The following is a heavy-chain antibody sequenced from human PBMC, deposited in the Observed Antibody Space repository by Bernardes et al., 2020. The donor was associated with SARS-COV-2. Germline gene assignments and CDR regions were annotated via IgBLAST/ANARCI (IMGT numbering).Heavy chain of an antibody. Sequence: GGSLRLSCAVSGFTVSSNYMSWVRQAPGKGLECVSVLYSGGNTYYADSVKGRFTISRDISKNTVYLQMNSLRGEDTAIYYCATRMPLSKRGIDYWGQGTLVTVSS. D-gene: IGHD3-10*01. V-gene: IGHV3-53*01. CDR2: LYSGGNT. J-gene: IGHJ4*02. CDR3: ATRMPLSKRGIDY. CDR1: GFTVSSNY.